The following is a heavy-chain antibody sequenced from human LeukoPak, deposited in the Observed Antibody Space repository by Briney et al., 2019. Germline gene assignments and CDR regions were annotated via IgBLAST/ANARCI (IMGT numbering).Heavy chain of an antibody. Sequence: SETLSLTCTVSGGSISSGDYYWSWIRQPPGKGLEWIGYIYYSGSTYYNPSLKSRVTISVDTSKNQFSLKLSSVTAADTAVYYCARDYKQLLYFQHWGQGTLVTVSS. CDR1: GGSISSGDYY. CDR2: IYYSGST. D-gene: IGHD6-13*01. CDR3: ARDYKQLLYFQH. J-gene: IGHJ1*01. V-gene: IGHV4-30-4*01.